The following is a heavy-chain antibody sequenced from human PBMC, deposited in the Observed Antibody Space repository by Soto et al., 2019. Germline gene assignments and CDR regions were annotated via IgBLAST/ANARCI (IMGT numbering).Heavy chain of an antibody. J-gene: IGHJ5*02. CDR1: GGSISSGDYY. CDR2: IYYSGST. V-gene: IGHV4-31*03. CDR3: ARWWSGSRQGFDP. Sequence: QVQLQESGPGLVKPSQTLSLTCTVSGGSISSGDYYWSWIRQHPGKGLEWFGYIYYSGSTYYNPSLKSRVTISVDTSKRQFSLKLSSVTAADTAVYYCARWWSGSRQGFDPWGQGTLVTVSS. D-gene: IGHD3-3*01.